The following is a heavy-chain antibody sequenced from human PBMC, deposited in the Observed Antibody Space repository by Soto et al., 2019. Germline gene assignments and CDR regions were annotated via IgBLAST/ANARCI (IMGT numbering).Heavy chain of an antibody. J-gene: IGHJ6*02. CDR1: GYTFTSYY. V-gene: IGHV1-46*01. CDR2: INPSGGST. Sequence: ASVKVSCKASGYTFTSYYMHWVRQAPGQGLEWMGIINPSGGSTSYAQKFQGRVTMTRDTSTSTVYMELSSLRSEDTAVYYCAREDDVVRGVINYYYGMDVWGQGTTVTV. D-gene: IGHD3-10*01. CDR3: AREDDVVRGVINYYYGMDV.